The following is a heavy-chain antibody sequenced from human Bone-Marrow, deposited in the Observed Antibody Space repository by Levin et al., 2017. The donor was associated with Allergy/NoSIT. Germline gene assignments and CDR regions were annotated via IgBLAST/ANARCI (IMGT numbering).Heavy chain of an antibody. D-gene: IGHD3-10*01. CDR1: GFTVSSNY. Sequence: AGGSLRLSCAASGFTVSSNYMSWVRQAPGKGPEWVSVIYSGGSTYYADSVKGRFTISRANSKNTLYLQLNSLRAEDTAVYYCARGWFGELLSHWGQGTLVTVSS. J-gene: IGHJ4*02. CDR2: IYSGGST. CDR3: ARGWFGELLSH. V-gene: IGHV3-53*01.